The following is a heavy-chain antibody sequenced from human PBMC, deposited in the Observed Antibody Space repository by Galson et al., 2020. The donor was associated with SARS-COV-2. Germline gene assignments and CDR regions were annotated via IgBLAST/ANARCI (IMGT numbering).Heavy chain of an antibody. D-gene: IGHD4-17*01. V-gene: IGHV3-66*01. CDR2: IYNDGEI. J-gene: IGHJ4*02. CDR3: IGYGGNSKS. Sequence: GSLRLSCAVSGFTVRDNHVSWVRQAPGKGLEWVSVIYNDGEINYADSVKGRFTISRDSSKNTVYLQMNSLRVEDTAVFYCIGYGGNSKSWGQGTLVTVSS. CDR1: GFTVRDNH.